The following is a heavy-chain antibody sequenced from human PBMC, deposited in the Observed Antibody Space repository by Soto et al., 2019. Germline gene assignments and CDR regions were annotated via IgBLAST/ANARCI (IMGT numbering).Heavy chain of an antibody. CDR2: INYSGTT. CDR3: ARYCSGGSCYSGFDY. CDR1: GGSFSGYY. Sequence: PSETLSLTCAVYGGSFSGYYWSWIRQPPGKGLEWIGYINYSGTTYYNPSLKSRVTISVDTSKNQFSLKLNSVTAADTAVYYCARYCSGGSCYSGFDYWGQGTLVTVSS. D-gene: IGHD2-15*01. J-gene: IGHJ4*02. V-gene: IGHV4-34*09.